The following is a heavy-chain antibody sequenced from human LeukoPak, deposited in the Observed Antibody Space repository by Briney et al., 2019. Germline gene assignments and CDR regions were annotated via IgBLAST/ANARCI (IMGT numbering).Heavy chain of an antibody. CDR1: GYTFTGYY. Sequence: GASVKVSCKASGYTFTGYYMHWVPQAPAQGLEWMGRINPNSGGTNYAQKFQGRVTMTRDTSISTAYMELSRLRSDDTSVCYFAITVVAASYYFAYWGQGTLVTVSS. CDR2: INPNSGGT. J-gene: IGHJ4*02. V-gene: IGHV1-2*06. CDR3: AITVVAASYYFAY. D-gene: IGHD2-15*01.